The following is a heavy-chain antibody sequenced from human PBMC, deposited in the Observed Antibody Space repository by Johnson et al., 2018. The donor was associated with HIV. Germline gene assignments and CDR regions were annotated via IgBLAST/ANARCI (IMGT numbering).Heavy chain of an antibody. V-gene: IGHV3-11*04. Sequence: QMLLVESGGGLVKPGGSLRLSCAASGFIFSDYYMSWIRQAPERGLEWVSYISSGGGTIYYADSVKGRFTISRDNAKNSLYLQMNSLRAEDTAVYYCARIPGSGWEHDAFDIWGQGTMVTVSS. J-gene: IGHJ3*02. D-gene: IGHD6-19*01. CDR2: ISSGGGTI. CDR3: ARIPGSGWEHDAFDI. CDR1: GFIFSDYY.